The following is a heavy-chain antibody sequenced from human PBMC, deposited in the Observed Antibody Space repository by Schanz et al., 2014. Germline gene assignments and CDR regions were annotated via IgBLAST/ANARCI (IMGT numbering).Heavy chain of an antibody. CDR2: INSDGTTT. J-gene: IGHJ4*02. CDR1: GFTFSTYW. Sequence: EVQLVESGGGLVQPGGSLRLSCAASGFTFSTYWMHWVRQAPGKGLVWVSHINSDGTTTTYADSVKGRFTISRDNAENTLYLQMNSLRAEDTAVYYCARDSGSHYWVDYWGQGTLXTVSS. V-gene: IGHV3-74*01. D-gene: IGHD1-26*01. CDR3: ARDSGSHYWVDY.